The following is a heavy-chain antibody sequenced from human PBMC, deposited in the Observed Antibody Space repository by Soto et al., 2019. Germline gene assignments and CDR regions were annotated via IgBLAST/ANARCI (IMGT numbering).Heavy chain of an antibody. CDR3: ARESTRTTAPDY. D-gene: IGHD4-17*01. J-gene: IGHJ4*02. Sequence: ASVKVSCKASGYTFTSYSMHWVRQAPGQRLEWMGWFNAGSGNTKYSQKFQGRVTITRDTSATTAYMELSSLRYEDTAVYYCARESTRTTAPDYWGQGTLVTVSA. CDR2: FNAGSGNT. CDR1: GYTFTSYS. V-gene: IGHV1-3*01.